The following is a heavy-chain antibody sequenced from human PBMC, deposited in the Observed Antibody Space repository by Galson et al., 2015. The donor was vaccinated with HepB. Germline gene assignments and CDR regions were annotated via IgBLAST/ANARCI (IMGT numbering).Heavy chain of an antibody. CDR3: ARDLRPWRDYVWGSYRPDAFAI. J-gene: IGHJ3*02. Sequence: LSLTCTVSGYSISSGYYWGWIRQPPGKGLEWIGSIYHSGSTYYNPSLKSRVTMSLDTSKNQFSLKLSSVTAADTAVYYCARDLRPWRDYVWGSYRPDAFAIWGQGTMVTVSS. CDR2: IYHSGST. D-gene: IGHD3-16*02. V-gene: IGHV4-38-2*02. CDR1: GYSISSGYY.